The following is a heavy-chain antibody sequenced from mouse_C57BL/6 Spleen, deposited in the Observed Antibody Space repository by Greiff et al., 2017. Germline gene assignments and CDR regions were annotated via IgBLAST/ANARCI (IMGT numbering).Heavy chain of an antibody. CDR1: GFTFSDYG. J-gene: IGHJ3*01. CDR2: ISSGSSTI. CDR3: ARDKDSLYGYEGASLAY. Sequence: DVMLVESGGGLVKPGGSLKLSCAASGFTFSDYGMHWVRQAPEKGLEWVAYISSGSSTIYYADTVKGRFTISGDNATNTLFLQMTSLRSEGTTMDYCARDKDSLYGYEGASLAYWGQGTLVTVSA. V-gene: IGHV5-17*01. D-gene: IGHD2-2*01.